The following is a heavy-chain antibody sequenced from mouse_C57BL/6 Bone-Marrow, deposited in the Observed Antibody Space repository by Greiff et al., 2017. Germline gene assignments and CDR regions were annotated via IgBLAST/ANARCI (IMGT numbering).Heavy chain of an antibody. D-gene: IGHD2-1*01. Sequence: VQLKQPGAELVRPGSSVKLSCKASGYTFTSYWMDWVKQRPGQGLEWIGNIYPSDSETHYNQKFKDKATLTVDKSSSTAYMQLSSLTSEDSAVYYCARYGTAWFAYWGQGTLVTVSA. J-gene: IGHJ3*01. CDR1: GYTFTSYW. CDR3: ARYGTAWFAY. CDR2: IYPSDSET. V-gene: IGHV1-61*01.